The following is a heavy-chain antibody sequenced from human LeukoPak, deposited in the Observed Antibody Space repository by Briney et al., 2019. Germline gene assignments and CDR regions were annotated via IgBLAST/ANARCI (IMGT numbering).Heavy chain of an antibody. CDR3: IRLSRYGYRWYYADY. J-gene: IGHJ4*02. Sequence: GGSLRLSCAASGFTFSDHYMDWVRQAPGKGLEWVGRIKNKANSYTTLYAASVEGRFTISRDDSKNSLYLQMSSLKTEDTAVYYCIRLSRYGYRWYYADYWGQGTLVTVSS. V-gene: IGHV3-72*01. CDR2: IKNKANSYTT. CDR1: GFTFSDHY. D-gene: IGHD5-24*01.